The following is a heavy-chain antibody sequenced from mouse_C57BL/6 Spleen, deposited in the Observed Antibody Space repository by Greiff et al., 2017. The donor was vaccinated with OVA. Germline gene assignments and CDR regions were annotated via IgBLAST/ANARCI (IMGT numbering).Heavy chain of an antibody. CDR2: INPNNGGT. J-gene: IGHJ1*03. D-gene: IGHD2-5*01. Sequence: VQLQQSGPELVKPGASVKIPCKASGYTFTDYNMDWVKQSHGKSLEWIGDINPNNGGTIYNQKFKGKATLTVDKSSSTAYMELRSLTSEDTAVYYCARYSNYPYWYFDVWGTGTTVTVSS. CDR3: ARYSNYPYWYFDV. CDR1: GYTFTDYN. V-gene: IGHV1-18*01.